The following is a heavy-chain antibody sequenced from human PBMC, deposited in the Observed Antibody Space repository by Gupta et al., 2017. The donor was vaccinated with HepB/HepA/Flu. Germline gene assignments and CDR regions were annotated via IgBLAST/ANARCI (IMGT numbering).Heavy chain of an antibody. CDR1: GFTFSSYA. CDR3: ARREGGYYMDV. D-gene: IGHD6-13*01. Sequence: EVQLLESGGGLVQPGGSLRLPCAASGFTFSSYAMRWVRQAPGKGLEYVSSITETGHETYYADSVKGRFTISRDNSKNTLYLQMSSLRAEDTAVYYCARREGGYYMDVWGKGTTVTVSS. V-gene: IGHV3-23*01. J-gene: IGHJ6*03. CDR2: ITETGHET.